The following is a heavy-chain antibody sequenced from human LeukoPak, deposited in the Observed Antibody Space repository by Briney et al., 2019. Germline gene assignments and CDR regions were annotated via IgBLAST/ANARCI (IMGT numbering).Heavy chain of an antibody. CDR1: GFSFSSYT. Sequence: GGSLRLSCAASGFSFSSYTMNWVRQAPGKGLQWVSSISGDSDYIYYADSMKGRFTVSRDNSKNSLYLQMDSLRAEDTAVYYCSMGGGGAPQPAVSWGQGTLVTVSS. J-gene: IGHJ5*02. CDR2: ISGDSDYI. CDR3: SMGGGGAPQPAVS. V-gene: IGHV3-21*01. D-gene: IGHD3-16*01.